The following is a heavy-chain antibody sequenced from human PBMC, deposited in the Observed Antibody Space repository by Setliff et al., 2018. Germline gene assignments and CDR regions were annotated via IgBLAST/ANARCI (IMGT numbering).Heavy chain of an antibody. CDR1: GFTFSRHW. CDR2: INSDGSNI. CDR3: ARGLEYPESVFDY. V-gene: IGHV3-74*01. J-gene: IGHJ4*02. D-gene: IGHD1-1*01. Sequence: GGSLRLSCAASGFTFSRHWMHWVRQAPGKGLVWVSRINSDGSNINYADSVKGRFTISRDNAKNTLHLQMNSLRAEDTAVYYCARGLEYPESVFDYWGQGTMVTVSS.